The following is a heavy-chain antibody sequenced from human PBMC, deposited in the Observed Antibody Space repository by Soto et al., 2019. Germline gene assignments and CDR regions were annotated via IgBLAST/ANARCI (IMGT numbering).Heavy chain of an antibody. CDR3: AKYSSSGGMDV. Sequence: SETLSLTFTVSGGSINTFYWSWLRQPAGKGLEWIGRIFSSGSTSFNPSLESRVAMSVDTSKNHFSLNLSSVTAADTAVYYCAKYSSSGGMDVWGQATTVTVAS. D-gene: IGHD6-6*01. J-gene: IGHJ6*02. V-gene: IGHV4-4*07. CDR1: GGSINTFY. CDR2: IFSSGST.